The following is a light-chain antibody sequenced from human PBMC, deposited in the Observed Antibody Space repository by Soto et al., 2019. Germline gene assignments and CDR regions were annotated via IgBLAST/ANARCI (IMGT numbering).Light chain of an antibody. V-gene: IGLV2-8*01. CDR2: EVS. CDR1: SSDVGGYNY. CDR3: ISYAGSNNLGV. Sequence: QSVLTQPPSASGSPGQSVTISCTGTSSDVGGYNYVSWYQQHPGKAPKLIIYEVSQRPSGVPDRFSGSRYGNTASLTVSGLQAEDEADYYCISYAGSNNLGVFGGGTKLTVL. J-gene: IGLJ2*01.